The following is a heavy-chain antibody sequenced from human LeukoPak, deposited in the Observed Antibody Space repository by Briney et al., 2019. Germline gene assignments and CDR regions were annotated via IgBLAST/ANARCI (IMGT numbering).Heavy chain of an antibody. CDR1: GFTFSSYW. J-gene: IGHJ3*02. V-gene: IGHV3-7*03. CDR2: IKQDGSEK. Sequence: PGGSLRLSCAASGFTFSSYWMSWVRQAPGKGLEWVANIKQDGSEKYYVDSVKGRFTISRDNAKNSLYLQMNSLRAEDMALYYCAKDVYRSTSLKGAFDIWGQGTMVTVSS. CDR3: AKDVYRSTSLKGAFDI. D-gene: IGHD2-2*01.